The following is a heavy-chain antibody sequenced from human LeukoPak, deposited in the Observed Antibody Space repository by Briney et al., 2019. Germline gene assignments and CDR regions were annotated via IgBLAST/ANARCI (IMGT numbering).Heavy chain of an antibody. V-gene: IGHV3-23*01. D-gene: IGHD1-20*01. CDR3: AKDRVSNWNPLGN. Sequence: GGSLRLSCAASGFTFSSYAMSWVRQAPGKGLEWVSAISGSGGSTYYADSVKSRFTISRDNSKNTLYLQMNSLRAEDTAVYYCAKDRVSNWNPLGNWGQGTLVTVSS. J-gene: IGHJ4*02. CDR2: ISGSGGST. CDR1: GFTFSSYA.